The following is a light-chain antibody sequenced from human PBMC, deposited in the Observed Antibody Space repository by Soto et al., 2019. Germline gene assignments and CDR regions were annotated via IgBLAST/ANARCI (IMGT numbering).Light chain of an antibody. CDR1: QSVSSY. CDR2: DAS. Sequence: EIVLTQSPATLSLSPGERATLSCRASQSVSSYLAWYQQKPGQAPRLLIFDASNRAAGIPARFSGSGSGTDFTLTISSLEPEDSAVYYCQQRGFWPSLTFGPGTKVNIK. V-gene: IGKV3-11*01. J-gene: IGKJ3*01. CDR3: QQRGFWPSLT.